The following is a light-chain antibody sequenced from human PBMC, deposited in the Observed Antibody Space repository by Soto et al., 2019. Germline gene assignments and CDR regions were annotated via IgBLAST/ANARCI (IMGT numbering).Light chain of an antibody. Sequence: QSALTQPRSVSGSPGQSVTISCTGTSGDVGYYNYVSWYQQHPGKAPKLMIYDVSKRPSGVPDRFSGSKSANTASLTISGLQAEDEADYYCCSYAGNYSYVFGIGTKLTVL. J-gene: IGLJ1*01. V-gene: IGLV2-11*01. CDR2: DVS. CDR1: SGDVGYYNY. CDR3: CSYAGNYSYV.